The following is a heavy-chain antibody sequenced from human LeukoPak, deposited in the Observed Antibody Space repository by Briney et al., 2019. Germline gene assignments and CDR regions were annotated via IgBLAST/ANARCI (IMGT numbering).Heavy chain of an antibody. CDR3: TKSDHFDY. CDR2: GEGDGSTS. D-gene: IGHD2-21*02. Sequence: GGSLRLSCAASGFTLSTYWMHWVRQAPGKGLVWVSRGEGDGSTSTYADSVKGRFTISRDNAKNTLYLQMNSPRAEDTAMYYYTKSDHFDYWGQGTMVTVSS. CDR1: GFTLSTYW. V-gene: IGHV3-74*03. J-gene: IGHJ4*01.